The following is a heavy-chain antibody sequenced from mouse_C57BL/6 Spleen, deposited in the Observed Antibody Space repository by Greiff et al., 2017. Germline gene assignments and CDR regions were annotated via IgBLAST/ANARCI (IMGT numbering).Heavy chain of an antibody. CDR2: IRNKANGYTT. CDR1: GFTFTDYY. CDR3: ARPYYYGSSYYWYFEV. Sequence: DVKLVESGGGLVQPGGSLSLSCAASGFTFTDYYMSWVRQPPGKALEWLGFIRNKANGYTTEYSASVKGRFTISRDNSQSILYLQMNALRAEDSATYYCARPYYYGSSYYWYFEVWGTGTTVTVSS. V-gene: IGHV7-3*01. J-gene: IGHJ1*03. D-gene: IGHD1-1*01.